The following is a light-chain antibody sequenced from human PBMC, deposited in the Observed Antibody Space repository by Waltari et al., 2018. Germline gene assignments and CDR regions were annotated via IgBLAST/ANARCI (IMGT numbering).Light chain of an antibody. CDR2: QDI. Sequence: SYELAQPPSVSVSPGQTASITCSGDTLRKSNVCWYQQKPGQSPVLVMFQDIKRPSGIPERIFGSKSGNTATLTISGTQATDEADYYCQSWDGSTASVVFGGGTKLTVL. J-gene: IGLJ2*01. CDR1: TLRKSN. V-gene: IGLV3-1*01. CDR3: QSWDGSTASVV.